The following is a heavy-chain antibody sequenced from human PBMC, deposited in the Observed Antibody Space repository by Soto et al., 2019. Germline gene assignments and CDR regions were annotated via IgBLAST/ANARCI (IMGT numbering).Heavy chain of an antibody. CDR1: AGSIGSYY. J-gene: IGHJ4*02. CDR3: ASEPTYCSSSSCYYYFDS. V-gene: IGHV4-59*01. CDR2: IYNSGAT. Sequence: TLSLTCTVSAGSIGSYYWTWMRQPPGKGLEWIGYIYNSGATNYNPSLKSRVTISVDTSKNQISLKLRSVTAADTAVYYCASEPTYCSSSSCYYYFDSWGQGSLVTVSS. D-gene: IGHD2-2*01.